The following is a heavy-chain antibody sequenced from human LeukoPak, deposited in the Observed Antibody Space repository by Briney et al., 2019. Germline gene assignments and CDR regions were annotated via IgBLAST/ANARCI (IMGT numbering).Heavy chain of an antibody. CDR3: ARSRIAAAGFYFDY. J-gene: IGHJ4*02. Sequence: GAAVNVCCKASGYTLTRYYMHWVRQPPGQGLEWMGIINPSGGSTSYAQKFQGRVTMTRDTSTSTVYMELSSLRSEDTAVYYCARSRIAAAGFYFDYWGQRTLGSASS. CDR1: GYTLTRYY. CDR2: INPSGGST. V-gene: IGHV1-46*01. D-gene: IGHD6-13*01.